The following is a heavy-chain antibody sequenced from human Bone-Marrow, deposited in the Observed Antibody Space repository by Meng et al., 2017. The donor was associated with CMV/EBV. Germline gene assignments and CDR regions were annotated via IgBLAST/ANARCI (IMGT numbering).Heavy chain of an antibody. D-gene: IGHD5-24*01. CDR3: AKDIGWRHYYGMDV. J-gene: IGHJ6*02. V-gene: IGHV3-74*01. CDR2: IDSDGSSR. CDR1: GFTFGAYW. Sequence: GESLKISCVASGFTFGAYWMHWVRQAPGKGLAWVSRIDSDGSSRDYADSVKGRFTISRDNAKNTLYLQMNSLRAEDTALYYCAKDIGWRHYYGMDVWGQGTTVTVSS.